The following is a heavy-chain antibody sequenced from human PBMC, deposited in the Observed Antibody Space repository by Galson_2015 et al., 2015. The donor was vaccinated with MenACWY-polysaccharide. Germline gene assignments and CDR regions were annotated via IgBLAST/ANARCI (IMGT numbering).Heavy chain of an antibody. Sequence: SLRLSCAASGFTFNAYVMHWVRQAPGKGLEWVTAVSYDGSNKYYADSVKGRFTISRDNSRNTVDLQMNSLRVEDTAVYYCVREMESGSSGNDLHYYDFWGQGTLVTVSS. CDR1: GFTFNAYV. CDR3: VREMESGSSGNDLHYYDF. CDR2: VSYDGSNK. D-gene: IGHD5-12*01. V-gene: IGHV3-30-3*01. J-gene: IGHJ4*02.